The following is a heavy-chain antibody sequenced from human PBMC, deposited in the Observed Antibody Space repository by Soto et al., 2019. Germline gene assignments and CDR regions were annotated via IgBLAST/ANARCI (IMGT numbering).Heavy chain of an antibody. CDR1: GYNFTSYC. V-gene: IGHV5-51*01. CDR2: IYPGDSDT. D-gene: IGHD3-22*01. CDR3: ARGPEYYDRTGSFDI. Sequence: GEALKISCKASGYNFTSYCIGWVRQMPGKGLEWMGIIYPGDSDTRYSPSFQGQVTISADTSISTAYLQWSSLKASDTAMYYCARGPEYYDRTGSFDIWGQGTMVTVSS. J-gene: IGHJ3*02.